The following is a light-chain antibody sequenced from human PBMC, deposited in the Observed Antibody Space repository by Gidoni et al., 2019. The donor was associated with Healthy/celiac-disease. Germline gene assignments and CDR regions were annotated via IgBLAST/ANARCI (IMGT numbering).Light chain of an antibody. CDR1: SSNIGAGYG. V-gene: IGLV1-40*01. J-gene: IGLJ2*01. CDR2: GTS. CDR3: QSYASSLSGSV. Sequence: SVLTQPASVSGAPGQRVTIACTGSSSNIGAGYGVHWYPQPPGTAPNLLISGTSHRPSWVPPRFSGSKAGPSASLAIPGLQAADDADYYGQSYASSLSGSVFGGGTTLTVL.